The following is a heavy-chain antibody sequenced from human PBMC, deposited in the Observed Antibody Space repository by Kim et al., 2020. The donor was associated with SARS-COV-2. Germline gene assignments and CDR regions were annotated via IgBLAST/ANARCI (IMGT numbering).Heavy chain of an antibody. CDR2: ISWNSGSI. V-gene: IGHV3-9*01. CDR3: AAAGGPFVY. CDR1: GFTFDDYA. Sequence: LSLTCAASGFTFDDYAMHWVRQAPGKGLEWVSGISWNSGSIGYADSVKGRFTISRDNAKNSLYLQMNSLRAEDTALYYCAAAGGPFVYWGQGTLVTVSS. D-gene: IGHD3-16*01. J-gene: IGHJ4*02.